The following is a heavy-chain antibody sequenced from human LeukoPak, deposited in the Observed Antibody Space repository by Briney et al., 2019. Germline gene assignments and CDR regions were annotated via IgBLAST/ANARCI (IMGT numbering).Heavy chain of an antibody. V-gene: IGHV3-21*01. J-gene: IGHJ6*04. CDR1: GFTFSRHS. CDR2: ISGSGGST. CDR3: AELGITMIGGV. D-gene: IGHD3-10*02. Sequence: GGSLRLSCAASGFTFSRHSISWVRQAPGKGLEWVSAISGSGGSTYYADSVKGRFTISRDNAKNSLYLQMNSLRAEDTAVYYCAELGITMIGGVWGKGTTVTISS.